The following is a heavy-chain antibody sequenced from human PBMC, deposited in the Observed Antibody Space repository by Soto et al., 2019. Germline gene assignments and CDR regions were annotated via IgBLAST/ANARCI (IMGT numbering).Heavy chain of an antibody. CDR3: ARDGGGGNSWFEH. Sequence: GGSLRLSCSASGFTFRSIAMHWVRQAPGKGLEWVAVVSYDGSNKYYPDSLKGRFTISRDNSRNTLYLQMNSLRDEDTAIYYCARDGGGGNSWFEHRGQGTLVTVSS. CDR1: GFTFRSIA. D-gene: IGHD3-10*01. CDR2: VSYDGSNK. V-gene: IGHV3-30-3*01. J-gene: IGHJ5*02.